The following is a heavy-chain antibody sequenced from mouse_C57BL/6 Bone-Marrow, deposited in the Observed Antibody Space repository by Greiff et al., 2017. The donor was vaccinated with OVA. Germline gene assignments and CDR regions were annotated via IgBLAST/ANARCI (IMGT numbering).Heavy chain of an antibody. Sequence: EVHLVESGGGLVKPGGSLKLSCAASGFTFSDYGMHWVRQAPEKGLEWVAYISSGSSTIYHADTVKGRFTISRDNAKNTLFLQMTSLRSEDTAMYYCARGDGSFLFDYWGQGTTLTVSS. CDR1: GFTFSDYG. J-gene: IGHJ2*01. D-gene: IGHD1-1*01. V-gene: IGHV5-17*01. CDR3: ARGDGSFLFDY. CDR2: ISSGSSTI.